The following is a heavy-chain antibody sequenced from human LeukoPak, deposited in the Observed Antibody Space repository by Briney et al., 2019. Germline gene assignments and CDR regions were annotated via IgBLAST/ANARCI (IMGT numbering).Heavy chain of an antibody. D-gene: IGHD6-13*01. CDR2: INPSGGST. Sequence: GASVKVSCKASGYTFTSYYMHWVRQAPGQGLEWMGIINPSGGSTSYAQKFQGRVTMTRDTSTSTVYMELSSLRSEDTAVYYCASRRIAAAGTGTIDYWGQGTLVTVSS. J-gene: IGHJ4*02. CDR3: ASRRIAAAGTGTIDY. CDR1: GYTFTSYY. V-gene: IGHV1-46*03.